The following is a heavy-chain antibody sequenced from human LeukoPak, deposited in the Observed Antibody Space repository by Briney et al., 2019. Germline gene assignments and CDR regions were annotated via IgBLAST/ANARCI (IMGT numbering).Heavy chain of an antibody. CDR1: GASISSTNYY. Sequence: SETQSLTCTVSGASISSTNYYWAWIRQPPGKGLGWIGSVPYSGTTYYNPSLDSRVTISVDTSESQFSLRLSSVTAADTAVYYCARHIDSSGYPRLLDSWGQGTLVTVSS. CDR3: ARHIDSSGYPRLLDS. D-gene: IGHD3-22*01. CDR2: VPYSGTT. J-gene: IGHJ4*02. V-gene: IGHV4-39*01.